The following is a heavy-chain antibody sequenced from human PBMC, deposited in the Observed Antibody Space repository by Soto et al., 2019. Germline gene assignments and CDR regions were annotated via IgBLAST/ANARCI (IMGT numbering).Heavy chain of an antibody. Sequence: QVQLVQSGAEVREPGASVKVSCKASGYSFTSLAINWVRQTAGQGLEWMGWMQPSTGRTGYAQKFQGRVTMTRDTSINTAYMERTTLTSDDTAFYYCARGVSAGVDYWGQGTLVTVSS. CDR3: ARGVSAGVDY. V-gene: IGHV1-8*01. D-gene: IGHD1-26*01. J-gene: IGHJ4*02. CDR1: GYSFTSLA. CDR2: MQPSTGRT.